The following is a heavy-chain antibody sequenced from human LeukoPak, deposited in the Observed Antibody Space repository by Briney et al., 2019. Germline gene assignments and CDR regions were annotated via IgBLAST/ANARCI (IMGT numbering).Heavy chain of an antibody. CDR3: ARDSMATMGYFDY. D-gene: IGHD5-24*01. CDR1: GFTFSSYA. V-gene: IGHV3-30-3*01. J-gene: IGHJ4*02. Sequence: GRSLRLSCAASGFTFSSYAMHWVRQAPGKGLGWVAVISYDGSNKYYADSVKGRFTISRDNSKNTLYLQMNSLRAEDTAVYYCARDSMATMGYFDYWGQGTLVTVSS. CDR2: ISYDGSNK.